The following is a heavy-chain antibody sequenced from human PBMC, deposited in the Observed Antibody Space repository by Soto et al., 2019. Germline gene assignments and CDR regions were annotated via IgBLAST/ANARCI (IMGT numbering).Heavy chain of an antibody. D-gene: IGHD1-26*01. Sequence: SQTLSLTCAISGDSVSSRSFNWNWIRPSPSRGLEWLGRTYYRSKWYNDYAESVKSRITINPDTSKNQFSLHLNSVTPEDTAVYYCVRLIGNSWLDFWGQGTLVTVSS. J-gene: IGHJ5*01. V-gene: IGHV6-1*01. CDR1: GDSVSSRSFN. CDR2: TYYRSKWYN. CDR3: VRLIGNSWLDF.